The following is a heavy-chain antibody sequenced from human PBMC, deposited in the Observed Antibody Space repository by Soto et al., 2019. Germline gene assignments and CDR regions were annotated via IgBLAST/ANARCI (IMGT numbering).Heavy chain of an antibody. Sequence: QVQLVQSGAEVKKPGASVKVSCKASGYTFTSYGISWVRQAPGQGLEWMGWIRTYNGNTNYAQKLKGKVTMTTHTSASTVYMELRGLRSDDTAVYYCARDAAVGLFDYWGQGTLVTVSS. V-gene: IGHV1-18*01. CDR1: GYTFTSYG. J-gene: IGHJ4*02. CDR2: IRTYNGNT. CDR3: ARDAAVGLFDY. D-gene: IGHD1-26*01.